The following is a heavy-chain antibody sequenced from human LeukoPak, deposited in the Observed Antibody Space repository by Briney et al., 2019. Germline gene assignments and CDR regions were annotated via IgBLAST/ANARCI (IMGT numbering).Heavy chain of an antibody. CDR1: GYTFTSYC. V-gene: IGHV1-46*01. CDR2: INPSGGST. CDR3: AREAPMTTVTTGTPYCDY. J-gene: IGHJ4*02. D-gene: IGHD4-11*01. Sequence: ASVKVSCKASGYTFTSYCIHWVRRAPGQGLEWMGIINPSGGSTSYAQKFQGRVTMTRDTSTSTVYMELSSLRSEDTAVYYCAREAPMTTVTTGTPYCDYWGQGTLVTVSS.